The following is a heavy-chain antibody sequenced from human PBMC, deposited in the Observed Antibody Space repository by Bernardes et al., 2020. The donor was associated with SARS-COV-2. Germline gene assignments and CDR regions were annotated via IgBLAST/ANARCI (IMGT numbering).Heavy chain of an antibody. J-gene: IGHJ2*01. CDR2: IDGSGGST. D-gene: IGHD6-19*01. Sequence: GRSLRLSCAASGFTFSTYAMSWVRQAPGKGLQWVSAIDGSGGSTYYADSVKGRFTISRDNSKNTLSLQMNILRVEDTAVYYCAKDPLMYSSGSPGWYFDLWGRGTLVTVSS. CDR1: GFTFSTYA. V-gene: IGHV3-23*01. CDR3: AKDPLMYSSGSPGWYFDL.